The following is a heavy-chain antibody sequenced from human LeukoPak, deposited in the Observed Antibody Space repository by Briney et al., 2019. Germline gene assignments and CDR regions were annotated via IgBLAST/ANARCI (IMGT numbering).Heavy chain of an antibody. D-gene: IGHD2-15*01. Sequence: PSETLSLTCAVYGGSFSGYYWSWIRQPPGKGLEWIGEINHSGGTNYNPSLKSRVTISVDTSKNQFSLKLSSVTAADTAVYYCARRRRNGYCSGGSCSWFDPWGQGTLVTVSS. CDR3: ARRRRNGYCSGGSCSWFDP. V-gene: IGHV4-34*01. CDR2: INHSGGT. J-gene: IGHJ5*02. CDR1: GGSFSGYY.